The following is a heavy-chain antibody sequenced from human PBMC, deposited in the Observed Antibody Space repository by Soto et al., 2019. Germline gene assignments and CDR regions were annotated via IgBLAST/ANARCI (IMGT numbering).Heavy chain of an antibody. V-gene: IGHV4-61*08. Sequence: PSETLSLTCTVSGGSISSGGYYWSWIRQPPGKGLEWIGYIYYSGSTNYNPSLKSRVTISVDTSKNQFSLKLSSVTAADTAVYYCARGVVVAATPVVYFDYWGQGTLVTVSS. J-gene: IGHJ4*02. CDR1: GGSISSGGYY. D-gene: IGHD2-15*01. CDR3: ARGVVVAATPVVYFDY. CDR2: IYYSGST.